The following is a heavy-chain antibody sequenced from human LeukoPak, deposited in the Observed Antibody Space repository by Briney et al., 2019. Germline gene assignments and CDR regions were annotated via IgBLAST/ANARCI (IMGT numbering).Heavy chain of an antibody. D-gene: IGHD2-2*01. CDR3: AARNCRTTSCYAGLFDY. Sequence: GGSLRLSCAASGLIVSSKYMSWVRQAPGKGLEWVSSLYSGGSTYYADSVKGRFTISRDSSKNTVYLQMNSLRAEDTAVYFCAARNCRTTSCYAGLFDYWGQEILVTVPS. V-gene: IGHV3-53*01. CDR1: GLIVSSKY. J-gene: IGHJ4*02. CDR2: LYSGGST.